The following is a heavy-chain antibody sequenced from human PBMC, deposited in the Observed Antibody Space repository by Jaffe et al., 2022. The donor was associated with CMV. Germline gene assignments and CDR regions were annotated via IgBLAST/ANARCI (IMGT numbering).Heavy chain of an antibody. D-gene: IGHD6-13*01. V-gene: IGHV3-15*01. CDR1: GFTFSNAW. CDR2: IKSKTDGGTT. CDR3: TAPRAYSSSRFNY. J-gene: IGHJ4*02. Sequence: EVQLVESGGGLVKPGGSLRLSCAASGFTFSNAWMSWVRQAPGKGLEWVGRIKSKTDGGTTDYAAPVKGRFTISRDDSKNTLYLQMNSLKTEDTAVYYCTAPRAYSSSRFNYWGQGTLVTVSS.